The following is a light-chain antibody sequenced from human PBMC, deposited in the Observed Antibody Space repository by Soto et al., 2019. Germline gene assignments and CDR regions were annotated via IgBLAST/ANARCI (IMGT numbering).Light chain of an antibody. Sequence: QSALTQPASVSGSPGQSITISCTGTSSDVGGYNYVSWYQQHPGIAPKLLIDGVTNRPSGVSTRFSGSKSRNTASLTISGLQAEDEADYHCSSYTSASTLLYLFGTGTKVTVL. CDR2: GVT. CDR1: SSDVGGYNY. CDR3: SSYTSASTLLYL. V-gene: IGLV2-14*01. J-gene: IGLJ1*01.